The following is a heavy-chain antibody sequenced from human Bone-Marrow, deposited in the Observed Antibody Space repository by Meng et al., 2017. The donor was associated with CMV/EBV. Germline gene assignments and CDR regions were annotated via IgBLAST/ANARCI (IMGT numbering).Heavy chain of an antibody. D-gene: IGHD3-3*01. CDR1: GFTVSSNY. Sequence: GESLRISCAASGFTVSSNYMSWVRQAPGKGLEWVSVIYSGGSTYYADSVKGRFTISRDNSKNTLYLQMNSLRAEDTALYYCAKDMDFWSGYYLSYGMDVWGQGTTVTVSS. CDR3: AKDMDFWSGYYLSYGMDV. J-gene: IGHJ6*02. V-gene: IGHV3-53*05. CDR2: IYSGGST.